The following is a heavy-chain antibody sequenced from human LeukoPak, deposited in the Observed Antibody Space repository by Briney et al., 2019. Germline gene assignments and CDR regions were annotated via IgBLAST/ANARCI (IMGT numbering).Heavy chain of an antibody. CDR3: ARKASSMVMGYSSSSGPHFDY. CDR2: INPNSGGT. D-gene: IGHD6-6*01. Sequence: ASVTVSCKASGYTFTGYYMHWVRQGPGQGLEWMGWINPNSGGTNYAQKFQGRVTMTRDTSISTAYMELSRLRSDDTAVYCCARKASSMVMGYSSSSGPHFDYWGQGTLVTVSS. J-gene: IGHJ4*02. CDR1: GYTFTGYY. V-gene: IGHV1-2*02.